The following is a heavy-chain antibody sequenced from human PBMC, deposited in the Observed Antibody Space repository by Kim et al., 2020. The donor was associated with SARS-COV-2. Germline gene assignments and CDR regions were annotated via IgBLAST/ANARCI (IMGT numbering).Heavy chain of an antibody. CDR3: ARRSSLSGSFDS. CDR2: TFYRSKWST. Sequence: SQTLSLTCAISGDRVSSNSATWNWIRQSPSRSLEWLGRTFYRSKWSTDYALSVRSRITINSDASKNQFSLQLNSVTPEDTAVYYCARRSSLSGSFDSWGQGTLVTVSS. D-gene: IGHD1-1*01. J-gene: IGHJ4*02. V-gene: IGHV6-1*01. CDR1: GDRVSSNSAT.